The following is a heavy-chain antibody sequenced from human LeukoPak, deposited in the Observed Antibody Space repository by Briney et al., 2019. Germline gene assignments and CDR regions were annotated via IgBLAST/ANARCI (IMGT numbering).Heavy chain of an antibody. V-gene: IGHV4-61*02. J-gene: IGHJ4*02. CDR1: GGSISSSSYY. CDR2: IYTNGST. Sequence: PSETLSLTCTVSGGSISSSSYYWSWIRQPAGKGLEWIGRIYTNGSTNYNPSLKSRVTMSVDTSKNQFSLKLSSVAAADTAVYYCARGAQQQLFDYWGQGTLVTVSS. CDR3: ARGAQQQLFDY. D-gene: IGHD6-13*01.